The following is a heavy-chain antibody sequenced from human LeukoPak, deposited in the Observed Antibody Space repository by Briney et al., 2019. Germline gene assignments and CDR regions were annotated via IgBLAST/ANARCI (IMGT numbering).Heavy chain of an antibody. V-gene: IGHV4-59*01. J-gene: IGHJ3*02. CDR1: GGSISSYY. Sequence: SETLSLTCTVSGGSISSYYWSWIRQPPGKGLEWIGYIYYSGSTNYNPSPKSRVTISVDTSKNQFSLKLSSVTAADTAVYYCASHYDFWSGPRAAFDIWGQGTMVTVSS. CDR2: IYYSGST. CDR3: ASHYDFWSGPRAAFDI. D-gene: IGHD3-3*01.